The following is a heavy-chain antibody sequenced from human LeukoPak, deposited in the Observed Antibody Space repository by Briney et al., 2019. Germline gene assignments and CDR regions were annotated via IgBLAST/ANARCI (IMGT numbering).Heavy chain of an antibody. CDR1: GYTFTSYG. Sequence: ASVKVSCKASGYTFTSYGISWVRQAPGRGLEWMGWISAYNGNTNYAQKLQGRVTMTTDTSTSTAYMELRSLRSDDTAVYYCARGVIAATLTYYFDYWGQGTLVTVSS. CDR2: ISAYNGNT. J-gene: IGHJ4*02. V-gene: IGHV1-18*01. CDR3: ARGVIAATLTYYFDY. D-gene: IGHD6-6*01.